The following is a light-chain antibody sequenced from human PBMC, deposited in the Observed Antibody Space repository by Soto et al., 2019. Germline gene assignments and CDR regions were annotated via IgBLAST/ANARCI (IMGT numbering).Light chain of an antibody. CDR2: YDS. J-gene: IGLJ2*01. CDR1: NIGSKS. V-gene: IGLV3-21*04. CDR3: QVWDSSSDHVV. Sequence: SYELTQPPSVSVAPGKTARNTCGGNNIGSKSVHWYQQKPGQAPVLVIYYDSDRPSGIPERFSGSNSGNTATLTISRVEAGDEADYYCQVWDSSSDHVVFGGGTKLTVL.